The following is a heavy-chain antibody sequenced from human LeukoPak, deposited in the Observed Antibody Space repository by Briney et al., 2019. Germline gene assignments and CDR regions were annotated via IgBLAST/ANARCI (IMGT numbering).Heavy chain of an antibody. CDR2: ISSSSSYI. J-gene: IGHJ5*02. Sequence: GGSLRLSCAASGFTFSGYWMHWARQSPGKGLEWVSSISSSSSYIYYADSVKGRFTISRDNAKNSLYLQMNSLRAEDTAVYYCARDLSQRYCSGGSCSNWFDPWGQGTLVTVSS. CDR3: ARDLSQRYCSGGSCSNWFDP. D-gene: IGHD2-15*01. V-gene: IGHV3-21*01. CDR1: GFTFSGYW.